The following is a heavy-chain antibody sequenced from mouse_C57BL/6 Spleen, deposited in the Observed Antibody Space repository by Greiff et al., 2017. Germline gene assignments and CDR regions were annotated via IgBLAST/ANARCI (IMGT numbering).Heavy chain of an antibody. Sequence: QVQLQQSGPELVKPGASVKISCKASGYAFSSSWMNWVKQRPGKGLEWIGRIYPGDGDTNYNGKFKGKATLTADKSSSTAYMQLSSLTSEDSAVYFWARGPTVVARDWYFDVWGTGTTVTVSS. CDR2: IYPGDGDT. CDR1: GYAFSSSW. CDR3: ARGPTVVARDWYFDV. D-gene: IGHD1-1*01. J-gene: IGHJ1*03. V-gene: IGHV1-82*01.